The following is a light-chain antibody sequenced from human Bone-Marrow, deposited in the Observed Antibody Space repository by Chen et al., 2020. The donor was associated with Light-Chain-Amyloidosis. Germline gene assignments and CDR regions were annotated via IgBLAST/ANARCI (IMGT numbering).Light chain of an antibody. CDR1: NFVSTS. Sequence: SYVLTQPSSVSVAPGQTATLACGGNNFVSTSVHWYQQTPGQAPLLVVYDDSDRPSGIPERLSGSNSGNTATLTISRVEAGDEADYYCQVWDRSSDRPVFGGGTKLTVL. CDR2: DDS. V-gene: IGLV3-21*02. J-gene: IGLJ3*02. CDR3: QVWDRSSDRPV.